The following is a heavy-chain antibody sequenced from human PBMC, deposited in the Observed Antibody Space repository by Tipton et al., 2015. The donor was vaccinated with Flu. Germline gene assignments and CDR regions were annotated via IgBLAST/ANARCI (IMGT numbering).Heavy chain of an antibody. CDR2: IYSGGST. J-gene: IGHJ6*02. CDR1: GFTVSSNY. Sequence: SLRLSCAVSGFTVSSNYMSWVRQAPGKGLEWVSVIYSGGSTYYADSVKGRFAISRDNSKNTLYLEMNSLRAEDTAVYYCARGPQVPVWPYYYGMDVWGQGTTVTVSS. D-gene: IGHD2-2*01. V-gene: IGHV3-53*01. CDR3: ARGPQVPVWPYYYGMDV.